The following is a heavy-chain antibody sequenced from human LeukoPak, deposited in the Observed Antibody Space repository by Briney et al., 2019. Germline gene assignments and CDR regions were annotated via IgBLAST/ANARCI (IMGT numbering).Heavy chain of an antibody. Sequence: GGSLRLSCAASGFTFDDYAMHWVRQAPGKGLEWVSGISWNSGSIGYADSVKGRFTISRDNAKNSLYLQMNSLRAEDTALYYCAKDPLYGSGSYHYAYFDYWGQGTLVTVSS. V-gene: IGHV3-9*01. CDR3: AKDPLYGSGSYHYAYFDY. CDR2: ISWNSGSI. J-gene: IGHJ4*02. CDR1: GFTFDDYA. D-gene: IGHD3-10*01.